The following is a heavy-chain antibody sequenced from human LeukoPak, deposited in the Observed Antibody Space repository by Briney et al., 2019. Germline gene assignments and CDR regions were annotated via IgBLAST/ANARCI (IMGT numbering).Heavy chain of an antibody. Sequence: ASVKVSCKASGGTFSSYAISWVRQAPGQGLEWMGGIIPIFGTANYAQKFQGRVTITTDESTSTAYMELSSLRSEDTAVYYCARARITIFGVYYYYYMDVWGKGTTVTVSS. CDR1: GGTFSSYA. CDR2: IIPIFGTA. CDR3: ARARITIFGVYYYYYMDV. J-gene: IGHJ6*03. D-gene: IGHD3-3*01. V-gene: IGHV1-69*05.